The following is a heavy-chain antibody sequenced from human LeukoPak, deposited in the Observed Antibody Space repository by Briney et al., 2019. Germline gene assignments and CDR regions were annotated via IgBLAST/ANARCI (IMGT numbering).Heavy chain of an antibody. CDR2: ITSDGVNK. V-gene: IGHV3-30*18. Sequence: GGSLRLSCAASGFTFSSYGMHWVRQAPGKGLEWVAVITSDGVNKYSADSVKGRFTISRDNSKNTLYLQMNSLRAEDTAVYYCAKGQNYYDGSGYYSTDYWGQGTPVTVSS. CDR3: AKGQNYYDGSGYYSTDY. J-gene: IGHJ4*02. D-gene: IGHD3-22*01. CDR1: GFTFSSYG.